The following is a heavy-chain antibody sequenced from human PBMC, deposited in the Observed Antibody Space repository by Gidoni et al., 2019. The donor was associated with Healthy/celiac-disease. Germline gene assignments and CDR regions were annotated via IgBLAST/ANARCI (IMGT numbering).Heavy chain of an antibody. D-gene: IGHD2-21*02. CDR2: IYYSGST. V-gene: IGHV4-39*07. CDR1: GGSISSSSYY. CDR3: ARACGGDCYDAFDI. Sequence: QLQLQESGPGLVKPSETLSLTCTVSGGSISSSSYYWGWIRQPPGKGLEWIGSIYYSGSTYYNPSLKSRVTISVDTSKNQFSLKLSSVTAADTAVYYCARACGGDCYDAFDIWGQGTMVTVSS. J-gene: IGHJ3*02.